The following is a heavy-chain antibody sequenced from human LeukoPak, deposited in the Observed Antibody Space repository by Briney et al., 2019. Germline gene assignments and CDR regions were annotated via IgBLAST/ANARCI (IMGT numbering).Heavy chain of an antibody. CDR1: GGTFSSYA. V-gene: IGHV1-69*06. Sequence: SVKVSCKASGGTFSSYAISWVRQAPGQGLEWMGGIIPIFGTANYAQKFQGRVTITADKSTSTAYMELSSLRSEDTAVYYCAANKPPVLNMVRGVDDYWGQGTLVTVSS. CDR2: IIPIFGTA. D-gene: IGHD3-10*01. J-gene: IGHJ4*02. CDR3: AANKPPVLNMVRGVDDY.